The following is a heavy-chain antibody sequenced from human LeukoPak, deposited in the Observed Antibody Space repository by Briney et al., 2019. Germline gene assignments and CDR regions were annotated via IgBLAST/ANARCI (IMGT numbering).Heavy chain of an antibody. CDR1: GFTLDEYG. CDR2: INWNGGST. V-gene: IGHV3-20*04. D-gene: IGHD3-10*01. Sequence: GGSPRLSCAASGFTLDEYGMSWVRQAPGKGLEWVSGINWNGGSTGYADSVKGRFTISRDNAKNSLYLQMNSLRAEDTALYYCARVALLLWFGELHYGGRGTLVTVSS. J-gene: IGHJ4*02. CDR3: ARVALLLWFGELHY.